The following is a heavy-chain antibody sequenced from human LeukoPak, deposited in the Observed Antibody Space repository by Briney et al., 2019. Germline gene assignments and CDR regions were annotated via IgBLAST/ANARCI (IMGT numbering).Heavy chain of an antibody. CDR2: ISYDGSNK. D-gene: IGHD3-16*01. Sequence: PGRSLRLSCAASGFTFSSYAMHWVRQAPGKGLEWVAVISYDGSNKYYADSVKGRFTISRDNSKNTLYLQMNSLRAEDTAVYYCARSIRDYVVGHDAFDIWGQGTMVTVSS. CDR3: ARSIRDYVVGHDAFDI. CDR1: GFTFSSYA. J-gene: IGHJ3*02. V-gene: IGHV3-30-3*01.